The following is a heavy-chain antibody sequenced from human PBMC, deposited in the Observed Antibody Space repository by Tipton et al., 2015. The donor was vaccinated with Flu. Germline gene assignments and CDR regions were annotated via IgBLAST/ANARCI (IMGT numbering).Heavy chain of an antibody. V-gene: IGHV3-30*04. Sequence: QVQLVQSGGGVVQPGRSLRLSCAVSGFSFSGYAMNWVRQAPGKGLEWVGGISYDGSNKYYADSVKGRFTISRDNSKNTLYLQMSSLRPEDTAVYYCARQMTPGGTGPLDYWGQGTLVTVSS. CDR3: ARQMTPGGTGPLDY. J-gene: IGHJ4*02. CDR2: ISYDGSNK. D-gene: IGHD2-15*01. CDR1: GFSFSGYA.